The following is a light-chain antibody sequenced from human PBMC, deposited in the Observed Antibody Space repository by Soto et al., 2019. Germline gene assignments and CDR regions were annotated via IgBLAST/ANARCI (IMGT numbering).Light chain of an antibody. CDR3: QQFSLYWA. Sequence: DIQMTQSPSTLSASVGDRVTITCRASQDINRWLAWYQQKPGKAPKILIYNADTLESGVPSRFSGSGYGTEFILTISSLQPEDFATYYCQQFSLYWAFGQGTKVEIK. CDR2: NAD. V-gene: IGKV1-5*01. CDR1: QDINRW. J-gene: IGKJ1*01.